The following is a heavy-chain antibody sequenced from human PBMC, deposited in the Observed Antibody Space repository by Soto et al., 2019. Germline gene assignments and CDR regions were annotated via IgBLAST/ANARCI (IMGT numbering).Heavy chain of an antibody. Sequence: GASVKVSCKASGYTFTTYSINWVRQAPGQGLEWMGWVSTYNGNTDYAQKFQGRVTMTTDTSTSTASLELRSLRSDDTAVYYCAREIATPLAPYFDSWGQGTLVTVSS. CDR2: VSTYNGNT. V-gene: IGHV1-18*01. CDR3: AREIATPLAPYFDS. D-gene: IGHD1-26*01. J-gene: IGHJ4*02. CDR1: GYTFTTYS.